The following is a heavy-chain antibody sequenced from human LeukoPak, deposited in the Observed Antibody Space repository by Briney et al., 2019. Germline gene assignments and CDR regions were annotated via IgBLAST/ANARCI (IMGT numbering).Heavy chain of an antibody. CDR1: GYTFTGYY. Sequence: ASVKVSCKASGYTFTGYYMHWVRQAPGQGLEWMGWINPNSGGTNYAQKFQGRVTITADKSTSTAYMELSSLRSEDTAVYYCARVWTGQWPPHYYYMDVWGKGTTVTISS. J-gene: IGHJ6*03. CDR2: INPNSGGT. CDR3: ARVWTGQWPPHYYYMDV. D-gene: IGHD6-19*01. V-gene: IGHV1-2*02.